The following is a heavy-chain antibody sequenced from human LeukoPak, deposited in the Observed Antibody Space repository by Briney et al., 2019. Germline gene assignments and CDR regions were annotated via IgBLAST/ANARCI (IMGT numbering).Heavy chain of an antibody. V-gene: IGHV4-34*01. CDR2: INHSGST. Sequence: SETLSLTCAVYGGSFSGYYWSWIRQPPGKGLEWIGEINHSGSTNYNPSLKSRVTISVDTSKNQFSLKLSSVTAADTAVYYCARGWRATTVTTPYYFGYWGQGTLVTVSS. CDR1: GGSFSGYY. J-gene: IGHJ4*02. CDR3: ARGWRATTVTTPYYFGY. D-gene: IGHD4-17*01.